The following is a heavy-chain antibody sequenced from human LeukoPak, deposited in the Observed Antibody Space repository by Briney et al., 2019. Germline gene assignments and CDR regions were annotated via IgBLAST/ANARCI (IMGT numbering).Heavy chain of an antibody. CDR2: FSYSGNI. V-gene: IGHV4-39*07. J-gene: IGHJ4*02. Sequence: SETLSLTCTVSGASINSGTYYWGWVRQPPGKGLEWIGTFSYSGNIYYNPSLKSRVTISVDTSNNQFSLRLSSVTAADTAVYYCATTTIRLGFWGQGTLVTVSS. CDR1: GASINSGTYY. CDR3: ATTTIRLGF. D-gene: IGHD1-26*01.